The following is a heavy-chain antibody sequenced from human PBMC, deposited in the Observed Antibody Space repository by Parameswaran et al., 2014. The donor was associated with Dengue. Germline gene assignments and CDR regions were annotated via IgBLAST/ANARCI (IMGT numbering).Heavy chain of an antibody. CDR2: INHSGST. J-gene: IGHJ4*02. D-gene: IGHD3-10*01. Sequence: RWIRQPPGKGLEWIGEINHSGSTNYNPSLKSRVTISVDTSKNQFSLKLSSVTAADTAVYYCARGRRYYYGSGSYYYEDYWGQGTLVTVSS. V-gene: IGHV4-34*01. CDR3: ARGRRYYYGSGSYYYEDY.